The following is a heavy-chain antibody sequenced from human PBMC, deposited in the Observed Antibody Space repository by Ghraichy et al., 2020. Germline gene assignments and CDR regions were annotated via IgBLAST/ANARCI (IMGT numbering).Heavy chain of an antibody. D-gene: IGHD2-21*01. CDR1: GEFISSDTYY. CDR3: AKGINSFNP. Sequence: SETLSLTCTVTGEFISSDTYYWAWIRQPPGKGLEWIGSIVHNGNTYYNPSLRSRVLMSVDTFKNQFSLNLNSVTATDTAIYYCAKGINSFNPWGQGTLVSVSS. V-gene: IGHV4-39*01. CDR2: IVHNGNT. J-gene: IGHJ5*02.